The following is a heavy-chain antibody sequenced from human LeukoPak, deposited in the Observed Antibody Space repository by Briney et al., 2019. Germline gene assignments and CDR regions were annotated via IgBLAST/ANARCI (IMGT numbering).Heavy chain of an antibody. V-gene: IGHV3-48*01. CDR2: ISSSSSTI. Sequence: PGGSLRLSCAASGFAFSSYSMNWVRQAPGKGLEWVSYISSSSSTIYYADSVKGRFTISRDNAKNSLYLQMNSLRAEDTAVYYCARGAGKAYWGQGTLVTVSS. CDR3: ARGAGKAY. CDR1: GFAFSSYS. J-gene: IGHJ4*02. D-gene: IGHD1-1*01.